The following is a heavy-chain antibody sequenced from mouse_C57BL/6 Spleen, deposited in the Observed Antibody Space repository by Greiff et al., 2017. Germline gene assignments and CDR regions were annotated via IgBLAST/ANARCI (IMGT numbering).Heavy chain of an antibody. Sequence: QVQLQQSGAELMKPGASVKLSCKATGYTFTGYWLEWVKQRPGHGLEWIGEILPGSGSTNYNEKFKGKATFTADTSSNTAYMQLSSLTTEDSAIYYCARPRDYGSSSHWYFDVWGTGTTVTVSS. CDR3: ARPRDYGSSSHWYFDV. CDR2: ILPGSGST. V-gene: IGHV1-9*01. CDR1: GYTFTGYW. D-gene: IGHD1-1*01. J-gene: IGHJ1*03.